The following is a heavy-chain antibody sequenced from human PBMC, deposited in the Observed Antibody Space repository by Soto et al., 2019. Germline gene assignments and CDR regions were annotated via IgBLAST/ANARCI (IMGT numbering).Heavy chain of an antibody. Sequence: GGSLRLSCAASGFTFSTYAMTWVRQAPGKGLEWVSVISGSGGSSYYAASVKGRFTISRDNSKNTLFLQMNGLRAEDTAVYYCAKVTKRAAAGRYEYYKYGMDVWGQGTTVTVSS. CDR3: AKVTKRAAAGRYEYYKYGMDV. D-gene: IGHD6-13*01. V-gene: IGHV3-23*01. J-gene: IGHJ6*02. CDR1: GFTFSTYA. CDR2: ISGSGGSS.